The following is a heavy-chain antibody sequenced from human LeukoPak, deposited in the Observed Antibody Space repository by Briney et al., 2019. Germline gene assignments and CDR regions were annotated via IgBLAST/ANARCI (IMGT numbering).Heavy chain of an antibody. V-gene: IGHV3-21*01. CDR2: ISSSSSYI. J-gene: IGHJ5*02. CDR1: GFTFSSYS. Sequence: TGGSLRLSCAASGFTFSSYSMNWVRQAPGKGLEWVSSISSSSSYIYYADSVKGRFTISRDNAKNSLYLQMNSLRAEDTAVYYCARVDRVAGTGNWFDPWGQGTLVTVSS. D-gene: IGHD6-19*01. CDR3: ARVDRVAGTGNWFDP.